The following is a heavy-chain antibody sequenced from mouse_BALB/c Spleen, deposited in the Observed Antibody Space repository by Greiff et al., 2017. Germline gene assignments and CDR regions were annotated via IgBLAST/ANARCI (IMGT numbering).Heavy chain of an antibody. CDR1: GFTFSSYW. Sequence: EVNVVESGGGLVQPGGSMKLSCVASGFTFSSYWMSWVRQSPEKGLEWVAEIRLKSDNYASHYAESVKGKFTISRDDSKSRLYLQKNSLRAEDTGIEYCRGECWFAYWGQGTLVTVSA. CDR3: RGECWFAY. V-gene: IGHV6-6*02. CDR2: IRLKSDNYAS. J-gene: IGHJ3*01.